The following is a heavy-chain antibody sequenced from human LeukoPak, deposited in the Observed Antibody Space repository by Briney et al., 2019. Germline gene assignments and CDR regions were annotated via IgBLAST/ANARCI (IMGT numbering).Heavy chain of an antibody. CDR1: GFTFSSYG. Sequence: GGSLRLSCAASGFTFSSYGMHWVRQAPGKGLEWVAFIRYDGSNKYYADSVKGRFTISRDNSKNSLYLQMSSLRAEDTAVYYCASPREDCTSTSCFIDYWGQGTLVTVSS. V-gene: IGHV3-30*02. CDR2: IRYDGSNK. CDR3: ASPREDCTSTSCFIDY. J-gene: IGHJ4*02. D-gene: IGHD2-2*01.